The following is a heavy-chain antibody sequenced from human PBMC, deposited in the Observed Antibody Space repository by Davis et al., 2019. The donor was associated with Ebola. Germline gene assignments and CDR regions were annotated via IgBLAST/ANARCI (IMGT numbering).Heavy chain of an antibody. CDR3: ARDFKGRFDQLLTFDY. D-gene: IGHD2-2*01. J-gene: IGHJ4*02. Sequence: ASVKVSCKASGYTFTSYYMHWVRQAPGQGLEWMGIINPSGGSTSYAQKFQGRVTMTRDTSTSTVYMELSSLRSEDTAVYYCARDFKGRFDQLLTFDYWGQGTLVTVSS. V-gene: IGHV1-46*01. CDR2: INPSGGST. CDR1: GYTFTSYY.